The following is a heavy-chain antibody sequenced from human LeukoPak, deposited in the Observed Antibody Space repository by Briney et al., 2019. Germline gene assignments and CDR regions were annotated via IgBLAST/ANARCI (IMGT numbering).Heavy chain of an antibody. CDR3: ARRVRAGYYSSGEAFDI. CDR2: ISSSSSYI. V-gene: IGHV3-21*01. J-gene: IGHJ3*02. Sequence: GGSLRLSCAASGFTFSSYSMNWVRQAPGKGLEWVSSISSSSSYIHYADSVKGRFTISRDNAKNSLYLQMNSLRAEDTAVYYCARRVRAGYYSSGEAFDIWGQGTMVTVSS. D-gene: IGHD3-9*01. CDR1: GFTFSSYS.